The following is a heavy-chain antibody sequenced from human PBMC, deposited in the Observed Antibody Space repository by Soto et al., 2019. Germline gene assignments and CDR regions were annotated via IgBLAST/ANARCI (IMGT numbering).Heavy chain of an antibody. D-gene: IGHD1-26*01. CDR2: IYYSGST. V-gene: IGHV4-31*03. CDR3: ARGEMAVAIGKYYFDN. CDR1: GGSISSGDYY. Sequence: QVQLQESGPGLVKPSQTLSLTCTVSGGSISSGDYYWSWIRQHPGKGLEWIGYIYYSGSTYYNPSLKSRVTMSVHTSKNQFSLKLSSVTAADTAVYYCARGEMAVAIGKYYFDNWGQGTLVTVSS. J-gene: IGHJ4*02.